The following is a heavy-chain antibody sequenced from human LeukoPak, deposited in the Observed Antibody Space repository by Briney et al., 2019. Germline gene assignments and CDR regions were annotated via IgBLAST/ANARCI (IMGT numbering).Heavy chain of an antibody. CDR1: GGSISSSSHY. V-gene: IGHV4-39*01. Sequence: PSETLSLTCTVSGGSISSSSHYWGWFRQPPGKGLEWIGYIYYSGSSFCNPSLKSRVTMSVDTSKNQFSLRLNSVTAADTAVYYCARGPTVTTDYWGQGTLVTVPS. D-gene: IGHD4-17*01. CDR2: IYYSGSS. J-gene: IGHJ4*02. CDR3: ARGPTVTTDY.